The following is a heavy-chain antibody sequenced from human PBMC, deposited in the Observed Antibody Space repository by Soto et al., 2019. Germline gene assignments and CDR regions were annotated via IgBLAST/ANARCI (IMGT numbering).Heavy chain of an antibody. Sequence: ASVKVSCKASGYTFTSYGISWVRQAPGQGLEWMGWISAYNGNTNYAQKLQGRVTMTTDTSTSTAYMELRSLRSEDTAVYYCATVRTSNYYFDYWGQGTLVTVSS. J-gene: IGHJ4*02. CDR3: ATVRTSNYYFDY. V-gene: IGHV1-18*01. CDR1: GYTFTSYG. D-gene: IGHD1-1*01. CDR2: ISAYNGNT.